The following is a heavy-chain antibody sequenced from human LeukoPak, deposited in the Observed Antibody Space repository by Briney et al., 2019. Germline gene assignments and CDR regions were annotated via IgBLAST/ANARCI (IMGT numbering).Heavy chain of an antibody. CDR2: INHSGST. V-gene: IGHV4-34*01. CDR3: ARAGLYCSGGSCYPLGYYTDV. D-gene: IGHD2-15*01. CDR1: GGSFSGYY. Sequence: SETLSLTCAVYGGSFSGYYWSWIRQPPGKGLEWIGEINHSGSTNYNPSLKSRVTISVDTSKNQFSLKLSSVTAADTAVYYCARAGLYCSGGSCYPLGYYTDVWGKGTTVTVSS. J-gene: IGHJ6*03.